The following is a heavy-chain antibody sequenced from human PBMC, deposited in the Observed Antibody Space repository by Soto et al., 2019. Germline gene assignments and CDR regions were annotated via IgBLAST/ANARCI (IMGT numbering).Heavy chain of an antibody. D-gene: IGHD2-21*02. J-gene: IGHJ4*02. Sequence: QVQLQESGPGLVKPSQTLSLTCTVSGGSISSGGYYWSWIRQHPGKGLEWIGYIYYSGSTYYNPSLKTRVXXSXAXYKNQFSLQLSSVTAADTAVYYCARASEGDWADFDYWGQGTLVTVSS. CDR3: ARASEGDWADFDY. V-gene: IGHV4-31*03. CDR2: IYYSGST. CDR1: GGSISSGGYY.